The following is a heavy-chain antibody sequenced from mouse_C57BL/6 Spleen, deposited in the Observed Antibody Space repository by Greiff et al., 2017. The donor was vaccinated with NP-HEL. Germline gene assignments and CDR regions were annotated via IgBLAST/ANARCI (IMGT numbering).Heavy chain of an antibody. CDR3: ASLPGAY. J-gene: IGHJ3*01. CDR1: GFSLTSYG. CDR2: IWSGGST. V-gene: IGHV2-2*01. Sequence: QVQLQQSGPGLVQPSQSLSITCTVSGFSLTSYGVHWVRQSPGKGLEWLGVIWSGGSTDYNAAFISRLSISKDNSKSQVFFKMNSLQADDTAIYYCASLPGAYWGQGTLVTVSA. D-gene: IGHD2-10*01.